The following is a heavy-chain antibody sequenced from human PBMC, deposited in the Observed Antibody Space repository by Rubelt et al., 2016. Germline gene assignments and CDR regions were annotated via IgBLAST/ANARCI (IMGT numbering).Heavy chain of an antibody. J-gene: IGHJ3*02. D-gene: IGHD5-12*01. Sequence: EVQLVESGGGLVRPGGSLRLSCAASGFTFSSYSMNWVRQAPGKGLEWVSYISSSSSTIYCADSVKGRFTISRDNAKNSLYLQMNSLRDEDTAVYYCARYVDIVATAARSDAFDIWGQGTMVTVSS. V-gene: IGHV3-48*02. CDR3: ARYVDIVATAARSDAFDI. CDR1: GFTFSSYS. CDR2: ISSSSSTI.